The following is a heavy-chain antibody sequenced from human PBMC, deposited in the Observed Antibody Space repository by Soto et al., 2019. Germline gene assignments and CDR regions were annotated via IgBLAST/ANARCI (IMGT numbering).Heavy chain of an antibody. J-gene: IGHJ6*02. Sequence: ASVKVSCKASGYTFTSYGISWVRQAPGQGLEWMGWISAYNGNTNYAQKLQGRVTMTTDTSTSTAYMELRSLRSGDTAVYYCARDYGDYYYYGMDVWGQGTTVTVSS. CDR2: ISAYNGNT. CDR3: ARDYGDYYYYGMDV. CDR1: GYTFTSYG. D-gene: IGHD4-17*01. V-gene: IGHV1-18*01.